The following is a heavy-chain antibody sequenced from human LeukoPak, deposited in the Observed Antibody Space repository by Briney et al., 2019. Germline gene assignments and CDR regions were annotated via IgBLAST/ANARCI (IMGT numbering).Heavy chain of an antibody. CDR2: IYYSGST. J-gene: IGHJ4*02. V-gene: IGHV4-31*03. CDR1: GGSISSGGYY. CDR3: ARCSAPTGDFDY. Sequence: PSETLSLTCTVSGGSISSGGYYWSWIRQHPGKGLEWIGYIYYSGSTYYNPSLKSRVTISVDTSKNQFSLKLSSVTAADTAVYYCARCSAPTGDFDYCGQGTLVTVSS. D-gene: IGHD2-15*01.